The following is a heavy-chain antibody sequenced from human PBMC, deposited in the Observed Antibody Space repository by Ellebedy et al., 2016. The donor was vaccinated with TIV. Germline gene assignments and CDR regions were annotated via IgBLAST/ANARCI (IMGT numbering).Heavy chain of an antibody. CDR2: IYYSGST. D-gene: IGHD3-10*01. CDR3: ARGGVDRPHALDI. J-gene: IGHJ3*02. Sequence: MPSETLSLTCTVSGGSIGTGDYYWSWIRQPPGKGLEWIGYIYYSGSTFYNPSLKSRLTISLDTSKNHLSLKLSSVTAADTAMYYCARGGVDRPHALDIWGQGTVVTVSS. CDR1: GGSIGTGDYY. V-gene: IGHV4-30-4*01.